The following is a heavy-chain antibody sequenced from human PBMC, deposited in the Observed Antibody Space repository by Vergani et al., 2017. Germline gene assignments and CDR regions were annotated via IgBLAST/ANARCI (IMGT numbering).Heavy chain of an antibody. CDR3: ARESNLPDCSSTSCYPDY. J-gene: IGHJ4*02. CDR2: IKQDGSEK. D-gene: IGHD2-2*01. CDR1: GFTFSSYW. Sequence: EVQLVESGGGLVQPGGSLRLSCAASGFTFSSYWMSWVRQAPGKGLEWVANIKQDGSEKYYVDSVKGRFTISRDNAKNALYLQMNRLRAEDTAVYYCARESNLPDCSSTSCYPDYWGQGTLVTVSS. V-gene: IGHV3-7*01.